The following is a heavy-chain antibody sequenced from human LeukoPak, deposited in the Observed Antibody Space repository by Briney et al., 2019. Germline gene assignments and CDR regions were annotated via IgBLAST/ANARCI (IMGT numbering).Heavy chain of an antibody. CDR1: GGSISSGSYY. Sequence: PPETLSLTCTVSGGSISSGSYYWSWIRQPAGKGMEWIGRIYTSGSTNYNPSLKSRVTISVDTSKNQFSLKLSSVTAADTAVYYCARVVTGRFGELSYPRDAFDIWGQGTMVTVSS. V-gene: IGHV4-61*02. CDR3: ARVVTGRFGELSYPRDAFDI. CDR2: IYTSGST. J-gene: IGHJ3*02. D-gene: IGHD3-10*01.